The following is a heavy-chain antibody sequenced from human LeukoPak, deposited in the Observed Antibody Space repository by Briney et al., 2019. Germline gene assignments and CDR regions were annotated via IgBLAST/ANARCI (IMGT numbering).Heavy chain of an antibody. CDR2: IANGAT. J-gene: IGHJ4*02. Sequence: SETLSLTCTVAGGGISTYYWNWIQQTPGKGLEWVGHIANGATDYNPSLKSRAIISVDTSKNQISLRLTSVTAADTAVYHCARDKAHSYGYYFDPWGPGTQVLVSS. CDR1: GGGISTYY. D-gene: IGHD3-10*01. CDR3: ARDKAHSYGYYFDP. V-gene: IGHV4-4*08.